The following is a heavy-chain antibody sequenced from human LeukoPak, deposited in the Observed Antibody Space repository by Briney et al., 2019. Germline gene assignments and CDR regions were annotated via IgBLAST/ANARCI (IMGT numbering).Heavy chain of an antibody. V-gene: IGHV1-2*02. J-gene: IGHJ5*02. Sequence: GASVKVSCKASGYTFTGYYMHWVRQAPGQGLEWMGWINPNSGGTNYAQKFQGRVTMTRDTSISTAYMELSRLRSDDTAVYYCARGQLPKQNWFDPWGQGTLVTVSS. D-gene: IGHD2-2*01. CDR1: GYTFTGYY. CDR3: ARGQLPKQNWFDP. CDR2: INPNSGGT.